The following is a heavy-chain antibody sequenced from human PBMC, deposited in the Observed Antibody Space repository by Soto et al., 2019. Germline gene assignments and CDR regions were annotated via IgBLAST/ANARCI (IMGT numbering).Heavy chain of an antibody. CDR3: ARGVLELGPYTPNNMDV. V-gene: IGHV4-59*12. J-gene: IGHJ6*02. CDR2: IYYSGST. D-gene: IGHD3-3*02. Sequence: PSETLSLTCTVSGGSISSYYWSWIRQPPGKGLEWIGYIYYSGSTNYNPSLKSRVTISVDTSKNQFSLKLSSVTAADTAVYYCARGVLELGPYTPNNMDVWGQGTTVTVSS. CDR1: GGSISSYY.